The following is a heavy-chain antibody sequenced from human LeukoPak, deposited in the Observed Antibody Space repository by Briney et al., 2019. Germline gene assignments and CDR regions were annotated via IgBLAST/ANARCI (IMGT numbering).Heavy chain of an antibody. J-gene: IGHJ6*02. V-gene: IGHV3-30-3*01. CDR1: GFTFSSYA. CDR3: ARDQPLITMVRQYYYYYGMDV. CDR2: ISYDGSNK. D-gene: IGHD3-10*01. Sequence: GGSLRLSCAASGFTFSSYAMHWVRQAPGKGLEWVAVISYDGSNKYYADSVKGRFTISRDNAKNSLYLQMNSLRAEDTAVYYCARDQPLITMVRQYYYYYGMDVWGQGTTVTVSS.